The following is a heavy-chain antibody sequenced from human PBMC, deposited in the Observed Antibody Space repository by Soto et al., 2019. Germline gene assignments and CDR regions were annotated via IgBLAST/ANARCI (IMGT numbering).Heavy chain of an antibody. J-gene: IGHJ6*02. CDR3: ARDGTPQRFREKNYYNYSSGMDA. CDR2: IWYDGTSK. D-gene: IGHD3-3*01. CDR1: GFSFSFYG. V-gene: IGHV3-33*01. Sequence: QMQLVESGGGVVQPGGSLRLSCGSSGFSFSFYGMHWVRQAPGKGLEWVAFIWYDGTSKFYADSVKGRFTISRDNSKTTLFLEMNSLGAGDTAVYYCARDGTPQRFREKNYYNYSSGMDAWGQGTTVLVSS.